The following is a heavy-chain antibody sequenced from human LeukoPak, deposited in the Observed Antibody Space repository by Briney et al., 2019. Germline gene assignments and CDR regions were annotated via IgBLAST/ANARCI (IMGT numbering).Heavy chain of an antibody. Sequence: SSIISSSSYMYYADSVKGRFTISRDNAKNSLYLQMNSLRAEDTAVYYCARVNYDSSGYYPSWGQGTLVTVS. V-gene: IGHV3-21*01. J-gene: IGHJ4*02. CDR3: ARVNYDSSGYYPS. CDR2: IISSSSYM. D-gene: IGHD3-22*01.